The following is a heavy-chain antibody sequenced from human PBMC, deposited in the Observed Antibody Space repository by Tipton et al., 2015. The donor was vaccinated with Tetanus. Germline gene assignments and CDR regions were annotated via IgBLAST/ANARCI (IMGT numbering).Heavy chain of an antibody. V-gene: IGHV4-31*11. Sequence: TLSLTCAVSGGSISSGGYSWTWIRQPPGKGLQWIGYIYYSGSTFYNPSLKSRVNISVDTSKNQFSLRLTSVTAADTAVYYCARDQGGGRVARLNWFGPWGQGTLVTVSS. D-gene: IGHD3-16*01. CDR1: GGSISSGGYS. CDR3: ARDQGGGRVARLNWFGP. CDR2: IYYSGST. J-gene: IGHJ5*02.